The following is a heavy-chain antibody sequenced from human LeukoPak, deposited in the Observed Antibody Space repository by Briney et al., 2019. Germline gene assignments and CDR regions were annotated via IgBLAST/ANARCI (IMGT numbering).Heavy chain of an antibody. V-gene: IGHV3-11*04. CDR3: ARAPKWLWTDYYYYYMDV. Sequence: GGSLRLSCAASGFTFSDYYMSWIRQAPGKGLEWVSYISSSGSTIYYADSVKGRFTISRDNAKNSLYLQMSSLRAEDTAVYYCARAPKWLWTDYYYYYMDVWGKGTTVTVSS. CDR1: GFTFSDYY. CDR2: ISSSGSTI. J-gene: IGHJ6*03. D-gene: IGHD3-22*01.